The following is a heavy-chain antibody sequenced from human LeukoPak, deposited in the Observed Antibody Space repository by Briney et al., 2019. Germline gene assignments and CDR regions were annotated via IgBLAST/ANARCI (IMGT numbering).Heavy chain of an antibody. CDR3: AGTADYGDYDGAV. CDR1: GGSISSYY. J-gene: IGHJ6*02. CDR2: IYYSGST. V-gene: IGHV4-59*08. D-gene: IGHD4-17*01. Sequence: SETQSLTCTVSGGSISSYYWSWIRQPPGKGLEWIGYIYYSGSTNYNPSLKSRVTISVDTSKNQFSLKLSSVTAADTAVYYCAGTADYGDYDGAVWGQGTTVTVSS.